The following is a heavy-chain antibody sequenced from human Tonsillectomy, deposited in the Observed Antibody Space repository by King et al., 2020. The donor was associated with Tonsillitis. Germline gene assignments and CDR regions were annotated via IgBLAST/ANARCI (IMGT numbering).Heavy chain of an antibody. Sequence: QLVQSGGGVVQPGRSLRLSCAASGFTFSSYAMHWVRQAPGKGLEWVAVISYDGSNKYYPDSAKGRFTISRDNSKNTLYLQMNSLRAEDTAVYYCARGPTVVTPGDYWGQGTLVTVSS. CDR1: GFTFSSYA. D-gene: IGHD4-23*01. J-gene: IGHJ4*02. CDR3: ARGPTVVTPGDY. CDR2: ISYDGSNK. V-gene: IGHV3-30-3*01.